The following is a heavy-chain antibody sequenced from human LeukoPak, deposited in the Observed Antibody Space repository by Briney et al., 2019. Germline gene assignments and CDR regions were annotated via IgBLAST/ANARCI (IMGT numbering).Heavy chain of an antibody. J-gene: IGHJ4*02. V-gene: IGHV3-33*01. CDR2: IWYDGSNK. D-gene: IGHD6-19*01. CDR1: GFTFSSYG. Sequence: PGGSLRLSCAASGFTFSSYGMHWVRQAPGKGLEWVAVIWYDGSNKYYADSVKGRFTISRDNSKNTLYLQMNSLRAEDTAVYYCARDLRSVAGTLDYWGQGTLVTVPS. CDR3: ARDLRSVAGTLDY.